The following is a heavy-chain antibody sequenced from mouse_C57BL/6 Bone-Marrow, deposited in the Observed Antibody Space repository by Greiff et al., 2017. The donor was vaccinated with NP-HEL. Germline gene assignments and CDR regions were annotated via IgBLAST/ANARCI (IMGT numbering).Heavy chain of an antibody. J-gene: IGHJ3*01. V-gene: IGHV5-6*01. D-gene: IGHD2-4*01. CDR2: ISSGGSYT. CDR3: ARHRDIYYDDDGGFAY. CDR1: GFTFSSYG. Sequence: EVQLVESGGDLVKPGGSLKLSCAASGFTFSSYGMSWVRQTPDKRLEWVATISSGGSYTYYPDSVKGRFTISRDNAKNTLYLQMSSLKSEDTAMYYCARHRDIYYDDDGGFAYWGEGTLVT.